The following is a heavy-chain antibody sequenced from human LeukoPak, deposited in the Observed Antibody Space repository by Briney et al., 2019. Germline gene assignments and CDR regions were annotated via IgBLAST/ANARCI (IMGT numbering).Heavy chain of an antibody. V-gene: IGHV3-33*01. J-gene: IGHJ3*02. D-gene: IGHD6-13*01. CDR3: VRSTAAALNNIFDM. CDR1: GFTLSTYG. Sequence: GGSLRLSCSASGFTLSTYGMHWVRQDPGKGLEWVALIWYDGSNKFYLDSVKGRFTISRDNSNNTLSLELKSLRVEDTGLYYCVRSTAAALNNIFDMWGQGTMVIVSS. CDR2: IWYDGSNK.